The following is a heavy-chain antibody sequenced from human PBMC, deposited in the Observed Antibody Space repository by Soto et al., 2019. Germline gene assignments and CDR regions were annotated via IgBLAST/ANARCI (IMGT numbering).Heavy chain of an antibody. CDR1: GGSISSGGYS. J-gene: IGHJ5*02. V-gene: IGHV4-30-2*01. D-gene: IGHD2-2*01. Sequence: SETLSLTCAVSGGSISSGGYSWSWIRQPPGKGLEWIGYIYHSGSTYYNPSLKSRVTISVDRSKNQFSLKLSSVTAADTAVYYCARVPDRWGQVTLVTVTS. CDR3: ARVPDR. CDR2: IYHSGST.